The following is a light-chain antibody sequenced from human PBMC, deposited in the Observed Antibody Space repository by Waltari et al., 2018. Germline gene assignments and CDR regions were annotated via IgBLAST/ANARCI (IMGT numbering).Light chain of an antibody. V-gene: IGKV1-27*01. CDR2: VAS. CDR1: QAISNY. Sequence: DIQLTQSPSSLSASVGDRVTITCRASQAISNYLAWYQQKPGKVPKHLVYVASVVESGVPSRFSGSGSGTEFTLTISSLQPDDVATYYGFGLTFGGGTKVDIK. J-gene: IGKJ4*01. CDR3: FGLT.